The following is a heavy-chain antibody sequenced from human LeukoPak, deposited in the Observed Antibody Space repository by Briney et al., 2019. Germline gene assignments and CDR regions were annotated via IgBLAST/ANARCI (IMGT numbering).Heavy chain of an antibody. D-gene: IGHD1-26*01. J-gene: IGHJ6*03. CDR2: ISAYNGNT. CDR1: GYTFTSYG. Sequence: ASVKVSCKASGYTFTSYGISWVRQAPGQGLEWMGWISAYNGNTNYAHKLQGRVTMTTDTSTSTAYMELRSLRSDDTAVYYCARVRRIVGATGMDVWGKGTTVTVSS. V-gene: IGHV1-18*01. CDR3: ARVRRIVGATGMDV.